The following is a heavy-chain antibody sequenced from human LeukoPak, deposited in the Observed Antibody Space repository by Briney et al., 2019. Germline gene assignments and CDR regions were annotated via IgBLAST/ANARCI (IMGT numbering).Heavy chain of an antibody. J-gene: IGHJ6*03. CDR2: ISSSGSTI. V-gene: IGHV3-48*03. D-gene: IGHD2-15*01. Sequence: GGSLRLSCAASGFTFSSYEMNWVRQAPGKGLEWVSYISSSGSTIYYADSVKGRFTISRDNAKNSLYLQMNSLRAEDTAVYYCARVRGDCSGGSCYFDTYYYYYYYMDVWGKGTTVTISS. CDR1: GFTFSSYE. CDR3: ARVRGDCSGGSCYFDTYYYYYYYMDV.